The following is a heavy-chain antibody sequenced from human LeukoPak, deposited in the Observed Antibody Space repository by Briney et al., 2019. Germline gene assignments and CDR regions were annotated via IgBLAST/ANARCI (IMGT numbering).Heavy chain of an antibody. D-gene: IGHD3-16*01. CDR1: GFTFSSYW. Sequence: GGTLRLSCAASGFTFSSYWMSWVRQAPGKGLEWVANIKQDGSEKYYVDSVKGRFTISRDNAKNSLYLQMNSLRAEDTAVYYCARAPLKGNFDYWGQGTLVTVSS. CDR2: IKQDGSEK. V-gene: IGHV3-7*01. J-gene: IGHJ4*02. CDR3: ARAPLKGNFDY.